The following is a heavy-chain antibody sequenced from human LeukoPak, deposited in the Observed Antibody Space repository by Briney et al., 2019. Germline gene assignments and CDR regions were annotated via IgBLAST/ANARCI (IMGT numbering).Heavy chain of an antibody. CDR2: IYPGDSDT. D-gene: IGHD6-13*01. V-gene: IGHV5-51*01. CDR3: ARLVGIAAAGANRFDP. J-gene: IGHJ5*02. CDR1: GYSFTSYW. Sequence: GESLKISCKGFGYSFTSYWIGWVRQMPGKGLEWMGIIYPGDSDTRYSPSFQGQVTISADKSISTAYLQWSSLKASDTAMYYCARLVGIAAAGANRFDPWGQGTLVTVSS.